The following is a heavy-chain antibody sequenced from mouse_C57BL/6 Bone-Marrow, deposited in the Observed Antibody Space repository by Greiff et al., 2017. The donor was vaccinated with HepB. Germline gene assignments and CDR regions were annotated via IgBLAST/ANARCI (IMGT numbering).Heavy chain of an antibody. CDR2: IWSDGST. J-gene: IGHJ4*01. Sequence: QVQLKQSGPGLVAPSQRLSITCTVSGFSLTSYGVHWVRQPPGKGLEWLVVIWSDGSTTYNSALKSRLSISKDNSKSQVFLKMNSRQTDDTAMYYCARHGRLLRYYYAMDYWGQGTSVTVSS. V-gene: IGHV2-6-1*01. CDR3: ARHGRLLRYYYAMDY. CDR1: GFSLTSYG. D-gene: IGHD2-3*01.